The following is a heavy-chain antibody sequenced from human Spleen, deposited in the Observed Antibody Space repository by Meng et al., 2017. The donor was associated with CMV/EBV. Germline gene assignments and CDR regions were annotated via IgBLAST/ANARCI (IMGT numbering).Heavy chain of an antibody. J-gene: IGHJ4*02. Sequence: GGSLRLSCAASGFSFSTYAMSWVRQAPGKGLEWVSSTTASGSSTDYADSVKGRFTISRDNSKNTLYLQMNSLRAEDTAVYYCAKVDSGSWYRGFFDYWGQGMVVTVSS. CDR1: GFSFSTYA. CDR3: AKVDSGSWYRGFFDY. V-gene: IGHV3-23*01. D-gene: IGHD6-13*01. CDR2: TTASGSST.